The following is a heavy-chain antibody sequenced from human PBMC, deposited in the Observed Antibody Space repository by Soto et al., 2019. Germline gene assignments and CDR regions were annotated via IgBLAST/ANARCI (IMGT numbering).Heavy chain of an antibody. Sequence: EVQLLESGGGLVQPGGSLRLSCAASGFTFSSYAMSWVRQASGKGLEWVSAISGSGGSTYYADSVKGRFTISRDNSKNTLYLQMNSLRAEDTAVYYCAGYSSGWYYFDYWGQGTLVTVSS. V-gene: IGHV3-23*01. D-gene: IGHD6-19*01. CDR3: AGYSSGWYYFDY. CDR1: GFTFSSYA. CDR2: ISGSGGST. J-gene: IGHJ4*02.